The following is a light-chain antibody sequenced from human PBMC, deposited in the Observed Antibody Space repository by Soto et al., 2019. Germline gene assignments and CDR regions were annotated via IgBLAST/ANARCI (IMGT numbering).Light chain of an antibody. CDR3: SSYTSSSTWV. V-gene: IGLV2-14*01. Sequence: QSALTQPASVSGSPGQSITISCTGTSSDVGGYNYVSWYQQHPGKAPKLMIYEVSNRPSGGSNRFSGSKSGNTASLTISGLQAEDEADYYFSSYTSSSTWVFGGGTKLTVL. CDR2: EVS. J-gene: IGLJ3*02. CDR1: SSDVGGYNY.